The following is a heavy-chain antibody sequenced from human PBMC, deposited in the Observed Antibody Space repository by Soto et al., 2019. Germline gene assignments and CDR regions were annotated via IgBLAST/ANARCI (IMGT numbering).Heavy chain of an antibody. Sequence: ASVKVSCKASRCTFTSYGISWVRQAPGQGLEWMGWISAYNSNTNYTQKLQGRVTMTTDTSTSTDYMELRSLRSDDTGVYYCARGLHCSGGSCYDSGNWFDPWGQGTLVTVSS. CDR1: RCTFTSYG. CDR3: ARGLHCSGGSCYDSGNWFDP. J-gene: IGHJ5*02. V-gene: IGHV1-18*04. CDR2: ISAYNSNT. D-gene: IGHD2-15*01.